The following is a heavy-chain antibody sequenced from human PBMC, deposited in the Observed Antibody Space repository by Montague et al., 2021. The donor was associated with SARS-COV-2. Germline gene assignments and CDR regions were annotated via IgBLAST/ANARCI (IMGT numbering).Heavy chain of an antibody. CDR1: GCTISRCVYY. Sequence: TLSLTCAVSGCTISRCVYYLSWIRQHPGKGPAWLGYMDYSCCTYYDPALKSRGTISVDTSKNQFSLKLSSVTAADTAVYYCARVQGITMIVVVIGAFD. J-gene: IGHJ3*02. CDR2: MDYSCCT. CDR3: ARVQGITMIVVVIGAFD. V-gene: IGHV4-31*11. D-gene: IGHD3-22*01.